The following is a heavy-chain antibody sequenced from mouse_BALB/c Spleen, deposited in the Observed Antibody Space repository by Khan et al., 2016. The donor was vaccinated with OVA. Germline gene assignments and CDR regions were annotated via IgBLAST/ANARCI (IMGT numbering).Heavy chain of an antibody. CDR2: IRYDGDS. CDR1: GYSITSGYF. J-gene: IGHJ3*01. V-gene: IGHV3-6*02. CDR3: ARGVSSGPAWFTY. D-gene: IGHD3-1*01. Sequence: EVQLQESGPGLVKPSQSLSLTCSVTGYSITSGYFWNWIRQFPGNILEWMGYIRYDGDSNYNPSLKNRISITRHTSKNRFFLRLNSVTSEDTATDYWARGVSSGPAWFTYWGQGTLVTVSA.